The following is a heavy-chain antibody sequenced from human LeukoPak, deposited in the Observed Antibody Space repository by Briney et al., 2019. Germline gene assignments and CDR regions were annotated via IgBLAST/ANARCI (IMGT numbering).Heavy chain of an antibody. J-gene: IGHJ6*02. CDR3: AREADCSSTSCPYYYYGMDV. Sequence: GRSLRLSCAASGFTFSSYGMHWVRQAPGKGLEWVAVIWYDGSNKYYADSVKGRFTISRDNSKNTLYLQMNSLRAEDTAVYYCAREADCSSTSCPYYYYGMDVWGQGTTVTVSS. CDR1: GFTFSSYG. D-gene: IGHD2-2*01. V-gene: IGHV3-33*01. CDR2: IWYDGSNK.